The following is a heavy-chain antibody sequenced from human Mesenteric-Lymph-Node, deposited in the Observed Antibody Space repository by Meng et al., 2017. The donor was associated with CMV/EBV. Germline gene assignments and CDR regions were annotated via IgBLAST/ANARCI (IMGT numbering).Heavy chain of an antibody. CDR1: GIAFSSAS. J-gene: IGHJ5*01. V-gene: IGHV3-21*01. Sequence: SGIAFSSASITWVRHAPGKALERGLYISSSINYISYAASVAGRFTIWRDYAKNSLFMKTNRQSADQTAVYCAVCDGGKRVLDYWFDYWGQGTLVTVSS. CDR2: ISSSINYI. D-gene: IGHD4-23*01. CDR3: VCDGGKRVLDYWFDY.